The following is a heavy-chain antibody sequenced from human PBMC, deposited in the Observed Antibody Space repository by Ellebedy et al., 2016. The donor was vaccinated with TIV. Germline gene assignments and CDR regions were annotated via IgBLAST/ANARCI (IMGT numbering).Heavy chain of an antibody. Sequence: GESLKISCAASGFSFRSYWMSWVRQAPGKGLEWVANIRQDGNDKYYVDSVKGRFTISRDNAKTSLYLQMNRLRAEDTAVYYCATDGSYGDYLSPTHAFVIWGQGTTVTVSS. CDR3: ATDGSYGDYLSPTHAFVI. CDR2: IRQDGNDK. J-gene: IGHJ3*02. CDR1: GFSFRSYW. V-gene: IGHV3-7*01. D-gene: IGHD4-17*01.